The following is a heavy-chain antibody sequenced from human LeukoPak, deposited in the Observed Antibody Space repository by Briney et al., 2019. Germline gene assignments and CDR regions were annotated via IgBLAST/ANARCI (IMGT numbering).Heavy chain of an antibody. D-gene: IGHD6-13*01. J-gene: IGHJ4*02. V-gene: IGHV4-34*01. CDR2: INHSGST. Sequence: EXXGEINHSGSTNYNPSLKSRVTISVDTSKNQFSLKLSSVTAADTAVYYCARLPIAAAGTPYDYWGQGTLVTVSS. CDR3: ARLPIAAAGTPYDY.